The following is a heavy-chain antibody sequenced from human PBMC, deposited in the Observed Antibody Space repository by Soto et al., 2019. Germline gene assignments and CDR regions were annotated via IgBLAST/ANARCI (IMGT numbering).Heavy chain of an antibody. Sequence: QLQLQESGPGLVKPSETLSLTCTVSGGSISDDTYYWGWIRQPPGKGLEWIGSIYYIGTSSYNPSLKSRVTMSVDTSKKQLSLRLSSVTAADTAVYYCARLHCDSPNCVPLDPWGQGTLVIVSS. CDR2: IYYIGTS. CDR1: GGSISDDTYY. J-gene: IGHJ5*02. CDR3: ARLHCDSPNCVPLDP. V-gene: IGHV4-39*01. D-gene: IGHD2-2*01.